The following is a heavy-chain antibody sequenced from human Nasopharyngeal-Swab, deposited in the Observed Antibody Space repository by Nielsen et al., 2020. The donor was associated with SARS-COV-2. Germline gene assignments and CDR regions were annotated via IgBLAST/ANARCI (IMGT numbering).Heavy chain of an antibody. J-gene: IGHJ5*02. CDR3: ARDRHSSGWYWFDP. CDR1: GYTFTNYA. Sequence: ASVKVSCKASGYTFTNYAMHWVRQAPGQRLEWMGWINAGNGNTKYSQKFQGRVTFTRDTSASTAYMELSRLSSEDTAVYYCARDRHSSGWYWFDPWGQGTLVTVSS. V-gene: IGHV1-3*01. D-gene: IGHD6-19*01. CDR2: INAGNGNT.